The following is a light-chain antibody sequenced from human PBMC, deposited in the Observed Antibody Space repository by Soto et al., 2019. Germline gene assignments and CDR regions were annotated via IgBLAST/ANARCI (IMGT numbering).Light chain of an antibody. Sequence: AIPMTQSPSSLSASVGDRVTITCRASQGIRNDLGWYQQKPGKAPKRLIYAASSLQSGVPSRFSGSGSGTDFTLTISSLQSEDFATYYFLQDYNYPRTFGQGTKVEIK. CDR3: LQDYNYPRT. CDR2: AAS. J-gene: IGKJ1*01. V-gene: IGKV1-6*01. CDR1: QGIRND.